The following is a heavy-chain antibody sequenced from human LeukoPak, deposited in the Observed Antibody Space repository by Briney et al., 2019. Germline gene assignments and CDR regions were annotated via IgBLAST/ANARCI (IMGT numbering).Heavy chain of an antibody. J-gene: IGHJ4*02. CDR3: ARRKQVSGWPLNYSGSYYFDY. V-gene: IGHV4-34*01. Sequence: PSETLSLTCAVYGGSFSGYYWSWIRQPPGKGLEWIGEINHSGSTNYNPSLKSRVTISVDTSKNQFSLKLSSVTAADTAVYYCARRKQVSGWPLNYSGSYYFDYWGQGTLVTVSS. CDR1: GGSFSGYY. CDR2: INHSGST. D-gene: IGHD1-26*01.